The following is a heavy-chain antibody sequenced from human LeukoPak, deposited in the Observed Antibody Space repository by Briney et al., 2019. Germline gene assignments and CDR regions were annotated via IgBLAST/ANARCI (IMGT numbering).Heavy chain of an antibody. CDR1: GFIFSSYG. CDR2: IWSDASNE. V-gene: IGHV3-33*06. CDR3: AKDRRGGYDPPHLFDY. Sequence: PGRSLRLSCAASGFIFSSYGMHWVRQAPGKGLEWVAVIWSDASNEYYADSVKGRFTISRDNSKNTLFLQMNSLRAEDSAVYYCAKDRRGGYDPPHLFDYWGQGTLVTVSS. J-gene: IGHJ4*02. D-gene: IGHD5-12*01.